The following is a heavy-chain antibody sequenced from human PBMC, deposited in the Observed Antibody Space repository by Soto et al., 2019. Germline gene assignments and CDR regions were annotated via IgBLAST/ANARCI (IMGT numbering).Heavy chain of an antibody. CDR3: GGEMGWGGGYGGGGMDV. CDR1: GFTFSSYE. Sequence: ESGGGLVQPGGSLRLSCAASGFTFSSYEMNWVRQAPGKGLEWVSYISSSGSTIYYADSVKGRFTISRDNAKNSLYLQMTRLRAEDTAVYYWGGEMGWGGGYGGGGMDVWGQGTTVTVSS. V-gene: IGHV3-48*03. J-gene: IGHJ6*02. D-gene: IGHD5-12*01. CDR2: ISSSGSTI.